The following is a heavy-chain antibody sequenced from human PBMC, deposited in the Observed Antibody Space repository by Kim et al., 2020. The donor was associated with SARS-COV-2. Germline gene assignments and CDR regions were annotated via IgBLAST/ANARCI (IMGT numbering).Heavy chain of an antibody. V-gene: IGHV3-7*01. J-gene: IGHJ3*02. CDR2: IKQDGSEK. D-gene: IGHD2-2*01. CDR1: GFTFSSYW. CDR3: ARGIGGVPAALYGLDAFVI. Sequence: GGSLRLSCAASGFTFSSYWMRWVRQAPGKGLEWVANIKQDGSEKYYVDSVKGRFTISRDNAKNSLYLQMNSLRAEDTAVYYCARGIGGVPAALYGLDAFVIWGQGTIVPVPS.